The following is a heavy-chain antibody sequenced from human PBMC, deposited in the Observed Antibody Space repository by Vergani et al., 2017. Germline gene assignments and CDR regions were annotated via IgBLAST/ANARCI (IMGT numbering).Heavy chain of an antibody. CDR3: ARDRKYDYVWGSYRRRGFDY. Sequence: QVQLVQSGAEVKKPGASVKVSCTASGYTFTSYGISWVRQAPGQGLEWMGWISAYNGNTNYAQKLQGRVTMTTDTSTSTAYMELRSLRSDDTAVYYCARDRKYDYVWGSYRRRGFDYWGQGTLVTVSS. J-gene: IGHJ4*02. CDR2: ISAYNGNT. V-gene: IGHV1-18*01. CDR1: GYTFTSYG. D-gene: IGHD3-16*02.